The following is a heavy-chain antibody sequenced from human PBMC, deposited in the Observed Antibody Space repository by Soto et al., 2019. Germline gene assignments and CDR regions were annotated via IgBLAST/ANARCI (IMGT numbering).Heavy chain of an antibody. CDR3: AREIGYGDYGNYSYGMDV. CDR1: GGPFSSYA. V-gene: IGHV1-69*01. CDR2: IIPIFGTA. J-gene: IGHJ6*02. D-gene: IGHD4-17*01. Sequence: QVQLVQSGAEVKKPGSSVKVSCKASGGPFSSYAISWVRQAPGQGLEWMGGIIPIFGTANYAQKFQGRVTITADESTSTAYMELSSLRSEDTAVYYCAREIGYGDYGNYSYGMDVWGQGTTVTVSS.